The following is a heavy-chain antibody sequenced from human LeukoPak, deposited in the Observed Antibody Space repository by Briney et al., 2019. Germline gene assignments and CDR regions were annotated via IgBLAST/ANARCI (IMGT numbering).Heavy chain of an antibody. CDR1: GFTFSSYS. D-gene: IGHD2-15*01. Sequence: GGSLRLSCAASGFTFSSYSMNWVRQAPGKGLEWVSSISSSSSYIYYADSVKGRFTISRDNSKNTLYLQMNSLRAEDTAVYYCAKEIAGYCSGGSCYETATDYWGQGTLVTVSS. CDR3: AKEIAGYCSGGSCYETATDY. V-gene: IGHV3-21*01. J-gene: IGHJ4*02. CDR2: ISSSSSYI.